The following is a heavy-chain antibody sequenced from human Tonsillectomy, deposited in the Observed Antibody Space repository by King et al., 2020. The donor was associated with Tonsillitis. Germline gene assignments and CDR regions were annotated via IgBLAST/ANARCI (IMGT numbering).Heavy chain of an antibody. CDR2: ISWNSGSI. CDR1: GFHLDDYA. Sequence: VQLVESGGGLVQPGRSLRLSCAASGFHLDDYAMHWVRQAPGKGLEWVSGISWNSGSIGYADSVKGRFTISRDNAKNSLYLQMNSLRAEETALYYCAKDMSTGYCTNGVCFLGAFDIWGQGTMITVSS. V-gene: IGHV3-9*01. D-gene: IGHD2-8*01. CDR3: AKDMSTGYCTNGVCFLGAFDI. J-gene: IGHJ3*02.